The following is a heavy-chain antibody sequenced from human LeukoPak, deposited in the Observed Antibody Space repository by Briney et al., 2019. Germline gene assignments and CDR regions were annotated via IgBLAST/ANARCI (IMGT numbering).Heavy chain of an antibody. J-gene: IGHJ4*02. V-gene: IGHV4-34*01. D-gene: IGHD2-2*01. CDR3: ARDRRYCSSTSCSLYYFDY. Sequence: PSETLSLTCAVYGGSFSGSYGGGIGRPPGKGREWIGEINQMGSTNYNPSLKSRVTISVDTSKNQFSLKLSSVTAAGTAVYYCARDRRYCSSTSCSLYYFDYWGQGTLVTVSS. CDR1: GGSFSGSY. CDR2: INQMGST.